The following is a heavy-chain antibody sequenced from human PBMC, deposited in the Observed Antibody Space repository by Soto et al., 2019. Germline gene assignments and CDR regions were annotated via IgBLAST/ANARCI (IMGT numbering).Heavy chain of an antibody. D-gene: IGHD3-3*01. J-gene: IGHJ6*02. CDR2: ISGSGAGT. CDR1: GFTFSTSA. CDR3: AKGPTVFGAVISFDYYYGMYV. V-gene: IGHV3-23*01. Sequence: GGSLRLSCTASGFTFSTSAMSWVRQPPGRGLEWVSGISGSGAGTYYADSVKGRFTISRNNSKNTLYLQMSGLRAEDAAVYYCAKGPTVFGAVISFDYYYGMYVWGQGTPVTVSS.